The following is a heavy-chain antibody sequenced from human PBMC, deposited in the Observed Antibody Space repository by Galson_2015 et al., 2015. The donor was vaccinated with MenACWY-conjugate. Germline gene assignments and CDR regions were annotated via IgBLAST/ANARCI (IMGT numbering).Heavy chain of an antibody. Sequence: TTEYAAPVKDRFTISRDDSTRIAYLQMNSLKTDDTAVYYCTSRLIGVIAAFDVWGKGTTVTVSS. J-gene: IGHJ6*04. CDR3: TSRLIGVIAAFDV. V-gene: IGHV3-49*02. CDR2: TT. D-gene: IGHD3-22*01.